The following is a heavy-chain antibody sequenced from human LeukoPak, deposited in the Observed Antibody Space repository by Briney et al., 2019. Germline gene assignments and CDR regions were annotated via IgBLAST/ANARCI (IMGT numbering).Heavy chain of an antibody. V-gene: IGHV1-69*06. CDR2: IIPIFGTA. J-gene: IGHJ5*02. D-gene: IGHD6-13*01. CDR1: GYTLTELS. CDR3: ARGSTAAGTSRTYNWFDP. Sequence: SVKVSCKVSGYTLTELSMHWVRQAPGKGLEWMGGIIPIFGTANYAQKFQGRVTITADKSTSTAYMELSSLRSEDTAVYYCARGSTAAGTSRTYNWFDPWGQGTLVTVSS.